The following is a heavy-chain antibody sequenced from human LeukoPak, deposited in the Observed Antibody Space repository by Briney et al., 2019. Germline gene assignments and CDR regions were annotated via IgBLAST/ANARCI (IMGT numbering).Heavy chain of an antibody. J-gene: IGHJ4*02. CDR3: AKGGSSSDF. Sequence: GGSLRLSCAASGFAFSNYAMTWVRQAPGKGLEWVSTIGISGTTTYYADSVKGHFTISRDNSKNTLYLQMNSLRAEDTAVYYCAKGGSSSDFWGQGTLVTVSS. CDR1: GFAFSNYA. V-gene: IGHV3-23*01. CDR2: IGISGTTT.